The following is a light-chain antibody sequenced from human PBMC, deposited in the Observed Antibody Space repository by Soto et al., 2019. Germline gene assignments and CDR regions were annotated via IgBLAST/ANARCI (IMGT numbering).Light chain of an antibody. V-gene: IGKV1-5*01. CDR3: QQYKRYST. CDR2: DAS. J-gene: IGKJ4*01. CDR1: QTISSW. Sequence: DIQMTQSPSTLSGSVGDRVTITCRASQTISSWLAWYQQRPGKAPKLLIYDASGLERGVPSRFSGSGSGTECTLTISSLQPDDFATYYCQQYKRYSTFGGGTKV.